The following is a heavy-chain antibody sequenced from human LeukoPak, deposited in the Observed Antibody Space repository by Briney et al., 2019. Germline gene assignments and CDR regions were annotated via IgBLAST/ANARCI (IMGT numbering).Heavy chain of an antibody. CDR2: INHSGST. V-gene: IGHV4-34*01. D-gene: IGHD3-16*01. J-gene: IGHJ4*02. CDR3: ARHVLGGGIDY. CDR1: GGSFSGYY. Sequence: SETLSLTCGVYGGSFSGYYWSWMRQPPGKGLEWIGEINHSGSTNYNPSLKSRVTISVDTSKNHFSLKLSSVTAADTAVYYCARHVLGGGIDYWGQGTLVTASS.